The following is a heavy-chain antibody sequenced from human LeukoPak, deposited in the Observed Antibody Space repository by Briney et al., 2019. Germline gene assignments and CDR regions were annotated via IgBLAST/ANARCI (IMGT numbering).Heavy chain of an antibody. CDR3: AKEVGTFTLDY. J-gene: IGHJ4*02. CDR1: GFTFSSSG. Sequence: QPGGSLRLSCAASGFTFSSSGMHWVRQAPGKGLEWVTVISYDGSDKYYADSVKGRFTISRDNSRNTLYLQMNSLRVEDTAVYYCAKEVGTFTLDYWGQGTLVTVSS. D-gene: IGHD1-26*01. CDR2: ISYDGSDK. V-gene: IGHV3-30*18.